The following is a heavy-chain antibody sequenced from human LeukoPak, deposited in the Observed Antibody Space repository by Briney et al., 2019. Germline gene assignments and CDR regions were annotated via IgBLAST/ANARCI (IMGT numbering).Heavy chain of an antibody. V-gene: IGHV3-23*01. CDR2: ISDSGGTT. Sequence: GGSLRLSCVVSGFTFNSYAMTWVRQAPGEGLEWVSGISDSGGTTYYADSVKGRFTISRDNSKNTLHLQMNSLTPEDTAVYYCTTVKYCSGGTCYSRSDYWGQGVLVTVSS. CDR1: GFTFNSYA. J-gene: IGHJ4*02. CDR3: TTVKYCSGGTCYSRSDY. D-gene: IGHD2-15*01.